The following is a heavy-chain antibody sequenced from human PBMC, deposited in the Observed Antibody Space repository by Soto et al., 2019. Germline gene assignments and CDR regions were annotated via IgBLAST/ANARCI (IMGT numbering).Heavy chain of an antibody. CDR2: VYHSGST. Sequence: SETLSLTCTVSGGSISSGDYHWSWTRQHPGKGLEWIGYVYHSGSTYYNPSLRSRVTISVDTSKNQFSLKLTSVTAADTAVYYCALYSNYEGWFDPWGQGTLVTVAS. V-gene: IGHV4-31*03. J-gene: IGHJ5*02. CDR1: GGSISSGDYH. CDR3: ALYSNYEGWFDP. D-gene: IGHD4-4*01.